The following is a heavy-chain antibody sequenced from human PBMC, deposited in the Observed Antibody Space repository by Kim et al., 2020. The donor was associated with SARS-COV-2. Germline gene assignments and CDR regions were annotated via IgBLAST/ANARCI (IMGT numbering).Heavy chain of an antibody. Sequence: PALKSRVTISADTYKNQFSLKLSSVTAADTAVYYCARARDYYDILTGFDYWGQGTLVTVSS. V-gene: IGHV4-31*02. CDR3: ARARDYYDILTGFDY. J-gene: IGHJ4*02. D-gene: IGHD3-9*01.